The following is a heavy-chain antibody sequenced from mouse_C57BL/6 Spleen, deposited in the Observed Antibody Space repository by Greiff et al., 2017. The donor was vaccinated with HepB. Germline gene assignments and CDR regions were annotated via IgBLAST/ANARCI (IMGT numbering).Heavy chain of an antibody. V-gene: IGHV1-69*01. CDR2: IDPSDSYT. CDR3: ARSGGNPPLWYCDV. CDR1: GYTFTSYW. J-gene: IGHJ1*03. Sequence: QVQLQQPGAELVMPGASVKLSCKASGYTFTSYWMHWVKQRPGQGLEWIGEIDPSDSYTNYNQKFKGKSTLTVDKSSSTAYMQLSSLTSEDSAVYYCARSGGNPPLWYCDVWGTGTTVTVSS. D-gene: IGHD2-1*01.